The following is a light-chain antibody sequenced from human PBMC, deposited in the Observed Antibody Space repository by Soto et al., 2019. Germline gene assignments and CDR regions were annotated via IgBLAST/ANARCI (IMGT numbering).Light chain of an antibody. CDR1: STDIGGYNY. V-gene: IGLV2-14*01. Sequence: QSALTQPASVSGSPGQSITISCTGTSTDIGGYNYLSWYQQHPGEAPRLIIFEVSHRPSGISDRFSASKSANTASLTISGLQAEDEADYYCTSYTSRNTWVFGGGTKVTVL. CDR3: TSYTSRNTWV. CDR2: EVS. J-gene: IGLJ3*02.